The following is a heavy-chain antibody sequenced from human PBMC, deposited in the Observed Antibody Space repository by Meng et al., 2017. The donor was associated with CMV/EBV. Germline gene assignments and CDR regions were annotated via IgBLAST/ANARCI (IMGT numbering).Heavy chain of an antibody. CDR1: GFTFSSYA. J-gene: IGHJ4*02. CDR3: AKALRGTRDLNDY. Sequence: GESLKISCSASGFTFSSYAMGWVRPAPGKGPEWVSAICGSGGSTHYADSVKGRFTISRDNSKNTLYLQMNSLRAEDTAVYYCAKALRGTRDLNDYWGQGTLVTVSS. D-gene: IGHD1-7*01. V-gene: IGHV3-23*01. CDR2: ICGSGGST.